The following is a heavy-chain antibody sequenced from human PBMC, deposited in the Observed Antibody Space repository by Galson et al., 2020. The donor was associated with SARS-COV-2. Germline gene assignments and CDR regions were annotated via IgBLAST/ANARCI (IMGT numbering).Heavy chain of an antibody. Sequence: ASVKVSCKASGYTFTGYYMHWVRQAPGQGLEWMGWINPNSGGTNYAQKFQGWVTMTRDTSISTAYMELSRLRADDTAVSYCARAPYCRSTRGTLRKGWFDPWGQRTLVAVSS. CDR2: INPNSGGT. V-gene: IGHV1-2*04. CDR3: ARAPYCRSTRGTLRKGWFDP. J-gene: IGHJ5*02. CDR1: GYTFTGYY. D-gene: IGHD2-2*01.